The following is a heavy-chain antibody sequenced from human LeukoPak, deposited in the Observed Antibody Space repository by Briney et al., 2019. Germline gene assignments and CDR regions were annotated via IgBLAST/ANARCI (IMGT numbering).Heavy chain of an antibody. CDR2: IKQDGSEK. CDR3: ARDSPRGLYYYYGIDV. Sequence: TGGSLRLSCAASGFTFSSYWMSWVRQAPGKGLEWVANIKQDGSEKYYVDSVKGRFTISRDNAKNSLYLQMNSLRAEDTAVYYCARDSPRGLYYYYGIDVCGQGTTVTVSS. V-gene: IGHV3-7*01. CDR1: GFTFSSYW. D-gene: IGHD3-10*01. J-gene: IGHJ6*02.